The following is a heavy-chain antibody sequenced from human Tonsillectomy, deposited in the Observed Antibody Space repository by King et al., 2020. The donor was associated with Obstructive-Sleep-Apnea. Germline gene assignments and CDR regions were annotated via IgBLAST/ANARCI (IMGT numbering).Heavy chain of an antibody. CDR1: GGSFSGYY. V-gene: IGHV4-34*01. CDR3: AREGGSYSLYDY. Sequence: VQLQQWGAGLLKPSETLSLTCAVYGGSFSGYYWSWIRQPPGKGLEWIGEINHSGSTNYNPSLKSRVTISVDTSKNQFSLKLSSVTAADTAVYYCAREGGSYSLYDYWGQGTLVTVSS. J-gene: IGHJ4*02. CDR2: INHSGST. D-gene: IGHD1-26*01.